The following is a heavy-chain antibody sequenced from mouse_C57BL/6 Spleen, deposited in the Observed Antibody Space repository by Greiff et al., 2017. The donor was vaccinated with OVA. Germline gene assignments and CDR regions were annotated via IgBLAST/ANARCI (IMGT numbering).Heavy chain of an antibody. Sequence: EVKLLESGPGLVKPSQSLSLTCSVTGYSITSGYYWNWIRQFPGNKLEWMGYISYDGSNNYNPSLKNRISITRDTSKNQFFLKLNSVTTEDTATYYCARSSYVGYFDVWGTGTTVTVSS. D-gene: IGHD1-1*01. CDR2: ISYDGSN. V-gene: IGHV3-6*01. J-gene: IGHJ1*03. CDR1: GYSITSGYY. CDR3: ARSSYVGYFDV.